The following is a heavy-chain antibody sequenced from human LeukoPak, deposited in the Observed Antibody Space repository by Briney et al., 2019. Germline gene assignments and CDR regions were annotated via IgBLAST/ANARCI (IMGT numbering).Heavy chain of an antibody. CDR2: IYYSGST. CDR3: ARHRNSSGYSPDAFDI. CDR1: GGSISGYY. Sequence: SETLSLTCTVSGGSISGYYWSCIRQPPRKGVGWRGDIYYSGSTNYSPSLKSRVTISVDTSKNQFSLKLSSVTAADTAVYYCARHRNSSGYSPDAFDIWGQGTMVTVSS. J-gene: IGHJ3*02. V-gene: IGHV4-59*08. D-gene: IGHD5-18*01.